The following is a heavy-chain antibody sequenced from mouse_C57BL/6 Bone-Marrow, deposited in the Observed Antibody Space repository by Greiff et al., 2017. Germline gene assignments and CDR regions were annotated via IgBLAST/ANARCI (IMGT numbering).Heavy chain of an antibody. CDR1: GFTFSSYG. CDR3: ARHSGYYDV. J-gene: IGHJ1*03. Sequence: EVQAVESGGDLVKPGGSLKLSCAASGFTFSSYGMSWVRQTPDKRLEWVATISSGGSYTYYPDSVKGRFTISRDNAKNTLYLQMSSLKSEDTAMYYCARHSGYYDVWGTGTTVTVSS. V-gene: IGHV5-6*01. CDR2: ISSGGSYT. D-gene: IGHD1-3*01.